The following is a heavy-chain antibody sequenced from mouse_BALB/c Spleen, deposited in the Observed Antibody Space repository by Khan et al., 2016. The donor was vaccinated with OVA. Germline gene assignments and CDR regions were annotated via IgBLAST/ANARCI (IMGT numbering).Heavy chain of an antibody. Sequence: EVQLQESGPELVEPGASVKMSCKASEYTFTNYVMHWVKQKPGQGLEWIGYINPYNAGTRYNEKFKGKATLTSDISSTTAYMELSSLTSEDSAVYYCAREASSWDFSFPYWGQGTLVTVSA. CDR1: EYTFTNYV. J-gene: IGHJ3*01. CDR2: INPYNAGT. CDR3: AREASSWDFSFPY. D-gene: IGHD4-1*01. V-gene: IGHV1S136*01.